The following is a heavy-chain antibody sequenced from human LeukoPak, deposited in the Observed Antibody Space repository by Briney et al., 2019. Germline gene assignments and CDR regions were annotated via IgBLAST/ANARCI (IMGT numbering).Heavy chain of an antibody. V-gene: IGHV4-34*01. J-gene: IGHJ2*01. CDR3: ARQDYYDSGAWYFDL. CDR2: IYHSGST. Sequence: PSETLSLTCAVYGGSFSGYYWSWIRQPPGKGLEWIGEIYHSGSTNYNPSLKSRVTIPEDKSKNQFSLKLTSVTAADTAVYYCARQDYYDSGAWYFDLWGRGTLVTVSS. D-gene: IGHD3-22*01. CDR1: GGSFSGYY.